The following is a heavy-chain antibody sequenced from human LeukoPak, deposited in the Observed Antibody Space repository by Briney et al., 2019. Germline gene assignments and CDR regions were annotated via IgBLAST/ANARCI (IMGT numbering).Heavy chain of an antibody. CDR1: GGSFSGYY. D-gene: IGHD1-26*01. Sequence: SETLSLTCAVYGGSFSGYYWSWTRQPPGKGLEWIGEINHSGSTNYNPSLKSRVTISVDTSKNQFSLKLSSVTAEDTAVYYCARDRQWELLNDYWGQGTLVTVSS. CDR2: INHSGST. V-gene: IGHV4-34*01. CDR3: ARDRQWELLNDY. J-gene: IGHJ4*02.